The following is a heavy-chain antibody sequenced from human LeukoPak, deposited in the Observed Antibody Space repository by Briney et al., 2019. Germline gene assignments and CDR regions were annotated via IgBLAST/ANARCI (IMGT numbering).Heavy chain of an antibody. Sequence: SVTVSCKASGGTFSSYAISWVRQAPGQGLEWMGGIIPIFGTANYAQKFQGRVTITADESTSTAYMELSSLRSEDTAVYYCASLVDTATVTGYWGQGTLVTVSS. V-gene: IGHV1-69*13. CDR3: ASLVDTATVTGY. CDR2: IIPIFGTA. D-gene: IGHD5-18*01. CDR1: GGTFSSYA. J-gene: IGHJ4*02.